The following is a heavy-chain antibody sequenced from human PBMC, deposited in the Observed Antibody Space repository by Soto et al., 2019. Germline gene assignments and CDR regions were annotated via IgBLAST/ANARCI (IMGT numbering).Heavy chain of an antibody. CDR2: ISGYNGNA. CDR1: GYTFSSHG. J-gene: IGHJ5*02. Sequence: ASVKVSCKASGYTFSSHGIILVRQAPGQGLEWMGWISGYNGNAKYAQRFQGRVTMTTDTSTSTVYMDLRSLGSDDSAVYYCAREGSYGWFDPWGQGTLVTVSS. CDR3: AREGSYGWFDP. V-gene: IGHV1-18*01. D-gene: IGHD2-15*01.